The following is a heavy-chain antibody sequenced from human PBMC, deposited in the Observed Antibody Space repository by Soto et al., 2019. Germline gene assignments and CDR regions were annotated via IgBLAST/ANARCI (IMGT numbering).Heavy chain of an antibody. V-gene: IGHV3-23*01. CDR1: GLTFSSQA. J-gene: IGHJ3*02. CDR2: ISGSGGST. Sequence: PGGSLRLSCAASGLTFSSQAMSWVRQAPGKGLEWVSGISGSGGSTDYADSVKGRFTISRDNSKNTLYLQMNSLRAEDTAVYYCAKSLLASHDAFDISGQATRVTVSS. D-gene: IGHD3-10*01. CDR3: AKSLLASHDAFDI.